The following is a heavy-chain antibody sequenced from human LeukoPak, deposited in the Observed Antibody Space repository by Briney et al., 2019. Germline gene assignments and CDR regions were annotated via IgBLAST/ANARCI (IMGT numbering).Heavy chain of an antibody. D-gene: IGHD4-17*01. CDR1: GFTFSRYA. CDR2: MSGNGGTA. J-gene: IGHJ3*01. CDR3: AKGDDGDWSAFDF. V-gene: IGHV3-23*01. Sequence: GGSLRLSCAASGFTFSRYAMSWVRQAPGKGLEWVAVMSGNGGTALYAGSVRGRFTISRDNPKNTLSLEMNGLRAEDTALYFCAKGDDGDWSAFDFWGQGTMVTVSS.